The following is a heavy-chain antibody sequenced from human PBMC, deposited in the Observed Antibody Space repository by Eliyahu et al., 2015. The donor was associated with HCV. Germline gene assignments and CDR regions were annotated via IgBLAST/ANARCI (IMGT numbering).Heavy chain of an antibody. CDR1: GFTFRSYG. CDR2: IRYDGSNK. CDR3: AKDVYDSSGYYLTAAAFDI. V-gene: IGHV3-30*02. J-gene: IGHJ3*02. Sequence: QVQLVESGGGVVQPGGSLRLSCSASGFTFRSYGMNWVRQAPGKGLEWVAFIRYDGSNKKYVDSVKGRFTISRDNSKNTLYLQMNSLRAEDTAVYYCAKDVYDSSGYYLTAAAFDIWGQGTMVTVSS. D-gene: IGHD3-22*01.